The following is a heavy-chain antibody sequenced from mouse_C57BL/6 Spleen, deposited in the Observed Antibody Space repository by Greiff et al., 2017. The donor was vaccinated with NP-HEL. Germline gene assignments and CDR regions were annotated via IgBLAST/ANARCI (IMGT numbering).Heavy chain of an antibody. D-gene: IGHD3-1*01. CDR1: GYAFSSSW. J-gene: IGHJ2*01. V-gene: IGHV1-82*01. Sequence: QVQLQQSGPELVKPGASVKISCKASGYAFSSSWMNWVKQRPGKGLEWIGRIYPGDGDTNYNGKFKGKATLTADKSSSTAYMQLSSLTSEDSAVYFCARDVRGYFDYWGQGTTLTVSS. CDR3: ARDVRGYFDY. CDR2: IYPGDGDT.